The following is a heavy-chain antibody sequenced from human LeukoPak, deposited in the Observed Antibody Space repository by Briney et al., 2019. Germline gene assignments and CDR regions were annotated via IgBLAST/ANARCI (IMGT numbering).Heavy chain of an antibody. D-gene: IGHD2-15*01. J-gene: IGHJ4*02. CDR1: GYTFTSYG. V-gene: IGHV1-2*02. Sequence: ASVKVSCKASGYTFTSYGISWVRQAPGQGLEWMGWINPNSGGTNYAQKFQGRVTMTRDTSISTAYMELSRLRSDDTAVYYCARDLGVAATNWGQGTLVTVSS. CDR3: ARDLGVAATN. CDR2: INPNSGGT.